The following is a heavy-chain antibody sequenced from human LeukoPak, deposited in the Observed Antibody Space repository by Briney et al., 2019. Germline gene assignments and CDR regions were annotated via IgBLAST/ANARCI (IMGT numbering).Heavy chain of an antibody. CDR2: ISYDGSNK. J-gene: IGHJ4*02. D-gene: IGHD3-10*01. V-gene: IGHV3-30*18. CDR1: GFTFSNYG. Sequence: PGGSLRLSCAASGFTFSNYGMHWVRQAPGKGLGWVAMISYDGSNKYYADSVKGRFTISRDNSKNTLYLQMNSLRAEDTAVYYCAKTAFLLWFGELDYWGQGTLVTVSS. CDR3: AKTAFLLWFGELDY.